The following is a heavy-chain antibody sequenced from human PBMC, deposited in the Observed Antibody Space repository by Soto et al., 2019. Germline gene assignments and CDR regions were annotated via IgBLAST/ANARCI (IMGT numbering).Heavy chain of an antibody. J-gene: IGHJ6*02. V-gene: IGHV4-31*03. CDR2: VYYSGGT. D-gene: IGHD6-6*01. Sequence: QVQLQESGPGLGKPSQTLSLTCTVSGVSISSGAFYWSWIRQHPGKCLEWIGYVYYSGGTYYNSSLKSRVTISLDTSKSQFSLKLSSVTAADTAVYFCTGGCSSYPYGLDVWGPGTTVAVSS. CDR1: GVSISSGAFY. CDR3: TGGCSSYPYGLDV.